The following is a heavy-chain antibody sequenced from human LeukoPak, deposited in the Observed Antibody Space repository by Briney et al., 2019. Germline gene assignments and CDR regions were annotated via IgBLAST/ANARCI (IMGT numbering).Heavy chain of an antibody. Sequence: GGSLRLSCTASGFTFSSFVMHWVRQAPGKGLEWVAFISSDGTKKDYADSLKGRFTISRDNSKNTLFLQMNSLTAEDTAAYYCAKAMPSDDGVSDYWGQGTLVIVSS. D-gene: IGHD1-1*01. V-gene: IGHV3-30*18. CDR2: ISSDGTKK. J-gene: IGHJ4*02. CDR3: AKAMPSDDGVSDY. CDR1: GFTFSSFV.